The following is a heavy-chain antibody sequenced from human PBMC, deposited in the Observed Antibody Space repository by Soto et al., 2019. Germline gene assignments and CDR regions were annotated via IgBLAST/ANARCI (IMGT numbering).Heavy chain of an antibody. V-gene: IGHV4-39*01. CDR2: MLYSGLT. Sequence: SETLSHTCSVSGYSVSSSDYYWAWIRQPPGKGLEWIGSMLYSGLTYYNPSLKSRVTLSVDTSKNQFSVRLNSVTASDTAVYYCAPLSVSLSGPYGIHVWGQGTTVTVSS. D-gene: IGHD2-15*01. CDR1: GYSVSSSDYY. J-gene: IGHJ6*02. CDR3: APLSVSLSGPYGIHV.